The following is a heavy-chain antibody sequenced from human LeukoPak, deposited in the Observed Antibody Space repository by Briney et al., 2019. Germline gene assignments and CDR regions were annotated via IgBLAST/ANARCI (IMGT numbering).Heavy chain of an antibody. V-gene: IGHV1-2*06. J-gene: IGHJ4*02. Sequence: ASVKVSCQASRYTFTGYYMHGVRQAPGQGVEWVGRINPNSGGTNYAQKFQGRVTMTRDTSISTAYMELSRLRSDDTAVYYCARPGPLRGIGMSVNDYWGQGTLVTVSS. CDR3: ARPGPLRGIGMSVNDY. CDR2: INPNSGGT. D-gene: IGHD1-26*01. CDR1: RYTFTGYY.